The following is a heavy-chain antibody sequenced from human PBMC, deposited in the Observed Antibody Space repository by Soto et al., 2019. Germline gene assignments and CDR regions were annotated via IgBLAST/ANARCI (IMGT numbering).Heavy chain of an antibody. D-gene: IGHD1-1*01. CDR1: GFTFSSYG. V-gene: IGHV3-30*18. CDR3: AKDRVQRTTYNWFDP. Sequence: GGSLRLSCAASGFTFSSYGMHWVRQAPGKGLEWVAVISYDGSNKYYADSVKGRFTISRDNSKNTLYLQMNSLRAEDTAVYYCAKDRVQRTTYNWFDPWGQGTLVTVSS. CDR2: ISYDGSNK. J-gene: IGHJ5*02.